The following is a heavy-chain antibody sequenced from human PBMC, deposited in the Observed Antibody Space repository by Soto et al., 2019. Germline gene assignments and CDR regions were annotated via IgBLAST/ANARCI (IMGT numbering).Heavy chain of an antibody. CDR2: IIPIFGTA. D-gene: IGHD4-4*01. CDR1: GGTFSSYA. CDR3: ARDSVTTFRYYYYGMDV. Sequence: GASVKVSCKASGGTFSSYAISWVRHAPRQGLEWMGGIIPIFGTANYAQKFQGRVTITADESTSTAYMELSSLRSEDTAVYYCARDSVTTFRYYYYGMDVWGQGTTVTVS. V-gene: IGHV1-69*13. J-gene: IGHJ6*02.